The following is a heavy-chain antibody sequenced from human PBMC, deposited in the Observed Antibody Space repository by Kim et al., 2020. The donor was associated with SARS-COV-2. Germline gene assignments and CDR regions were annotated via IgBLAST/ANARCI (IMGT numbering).Heavy chain of an antibody. CDR2: IIPIFGTA. D-gene: IGHD1-1*01. V-gene: IGHV1-69*13. CDR1: GGTFSSYA. J-gene: IGHJ6*02. CDR3: ASRALSIENWNEVPRHGGYYYGMDV. Sequence: SVKVSCKASGGTFSSYAISWVRQAPGQGLEWMGGIIPIFGTANYAQKFQGRVTITADESTSTAYMELSSLRSEDTAVYYCASRALSIENWNEVPRHGGYYYGMDVWGQGTTVTVSS.